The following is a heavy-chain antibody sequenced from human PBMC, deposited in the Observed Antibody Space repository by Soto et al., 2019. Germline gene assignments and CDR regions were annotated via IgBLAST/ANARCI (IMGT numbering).Heavy chain of an antibody. J-gene: IGHJ4*02. CDR2: ISGSGGST. V-gene: IGHV3-23*01. CDR1: GFTFSSYA. Sequence: EVQLLESGGGLVQPGGSLRLSCAASGFTFSSYAMSWVRQAPGKGLEWVSAISGSGGSTYYADSVKGRFTISRDNSKNTLYLQMNSLRAEDTAVYYCAKDFWAPNHDILTGYWGNDYWGQGTLVTVSS. D-gene: IGHD3-9*01. CDR3: AKDFWAPNHDILTGYWGNDY.